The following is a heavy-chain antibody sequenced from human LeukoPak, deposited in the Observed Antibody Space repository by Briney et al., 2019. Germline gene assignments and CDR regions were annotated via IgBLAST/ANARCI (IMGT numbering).Heavy chain of an antibody. J-gene: IGHJ3*02. CDR3: ARVQTGDDAFDI. CDR1: GFTFSSYS. Sequence: PGGSLRLSCAASGFTFSSYSMNWVRQAPGKGLEWVSSISSSSSYIYYADSVKGRFTISRDNAKNSLYLQMNSLRAEDTAVYYCARVQTGDDAFDIWGQGTMVTVSS. D-gene: IGHD7-27*01. V-gene: IGHV3-21*01. CDR2: ISSSSSYI.